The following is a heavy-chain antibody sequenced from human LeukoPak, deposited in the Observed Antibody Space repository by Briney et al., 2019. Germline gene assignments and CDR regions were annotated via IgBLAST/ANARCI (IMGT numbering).Heavy chain of an antibody. J-gene: IGHJ4*02. V-gene: IGHV4-34*01. CDR3: ARAPHFFDSSGSRYYFDY. CDR1: GGSFSGYY. D-gene: IGHD3-22*01. CDR2: IYYSGNT. Sequence: PSETLSLTCAVYGGSFSGYYWSWIRQPPGKGLEWIGSIYYSGNTYYSPSLMSRVTISVDTSKNQFSLNLSSVTAADTAMYYCARAPHFFDSSGSRYYFDYWGQGALVTVSS.